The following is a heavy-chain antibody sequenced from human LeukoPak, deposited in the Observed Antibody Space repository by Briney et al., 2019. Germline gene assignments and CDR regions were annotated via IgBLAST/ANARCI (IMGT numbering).Heavy chain of an antibody. CDR2: IYTSGST. V-gene: IGHV4-61*02. CDR3: ARGRAVVRGVIRGHLDY. D-gene: IGHD3-10*01. Sequence: PSETLSLTCTVSGGSISSGSYYWSWIRQPAGKGLEWIGRIYTSGSTNYNPSLKSRVTISVDTSKNQFSLKLSSVTAADTAVYYCARGRAVVRGVIRGHLDYWGQGTLVTVSS. J-gene: IGHJ4*02. CDR1: GGSISSGSYY.